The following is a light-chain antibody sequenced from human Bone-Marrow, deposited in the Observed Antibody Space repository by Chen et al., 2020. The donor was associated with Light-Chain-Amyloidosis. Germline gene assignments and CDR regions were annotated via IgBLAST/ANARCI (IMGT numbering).Light chain of an antibody. CDR1: QGISNY. V-gene: IGKV1-27*01. CDR2: AVS. J-gene: IGKJ1*01. Sequence: IPMTQSPSSLSASVGDRVTITCRASQGISNYLACYQQNPGNVPQLLIYAVSTLQSGVPSRFSGSGSVTDCTLTITSLQPEDVGTYYWQKYNRAPWTFGQGTKVEI. CDR3: QKYNRAPWT.